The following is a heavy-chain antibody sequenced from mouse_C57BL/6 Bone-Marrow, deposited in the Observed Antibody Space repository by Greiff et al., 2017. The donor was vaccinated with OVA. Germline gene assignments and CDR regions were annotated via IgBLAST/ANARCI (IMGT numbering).Heavy chain of an antibody. V-gene: IGHV1-64*01. Sequence: VQLQQPGAELVKPGASVKLSCKASGYTFTSYWMPWVKQRPGQGLEWIGMIHPNSGSTNYNEKFKSKATLTVDKSSSTAYMQLSSLTSEDSAVYYCARGIYDGYYEGFAYWGQGTLVTVSA. J-gene: IGHJ3*01. CDR1: GYTFTSYW. D-gene: IGHD2-3*01. CDR3: ARGIYDGYYEGFAY. CDR2: IHPNSGST.